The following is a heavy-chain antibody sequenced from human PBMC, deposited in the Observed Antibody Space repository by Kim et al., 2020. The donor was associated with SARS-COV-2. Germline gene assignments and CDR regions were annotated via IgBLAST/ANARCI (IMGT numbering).Heavy chain of an antibody. Sequence: SETLSLTCSVSGGSISSGGFYWSWIRHHPGKGLEWIGYIYYSGSTYYNPSLKSRVSISVDTSKNHFSLKLSSVTAADTAVYYCARSYCSGGSCWYAFDLWGQGTMVTVSS. CDR1: GGSISSGGFY. CDR2: IYYSGST. CDR3: ARSYCSGGSCWYAFDL. D-gene: IGHD2-15*01. V-gene: IGHV4-31*03. J-gene: IGHJ3*01.